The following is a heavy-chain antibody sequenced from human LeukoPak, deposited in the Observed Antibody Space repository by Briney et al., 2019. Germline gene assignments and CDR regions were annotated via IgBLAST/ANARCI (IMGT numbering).Heavy chain of an antibody. Sequence: PGGSLRLSCAASGFTFDDYAMHWVRQAPGKGLEWVSGISWNSGSIGYADSVKGRFTISRDNAKNSLYLQMNSLRAEDTALYYCAKAPGTVVIRNYFDYWGQGTLVTVSS. D-gene: IGHD4-23*01. V-gene: IGHV3-9*01. J-gene: IGHJ4*02. CDR3: AKAPGTVVIRNYFDY. CDR2: ISWNSGSI. CDR1: GFTFDDYA.